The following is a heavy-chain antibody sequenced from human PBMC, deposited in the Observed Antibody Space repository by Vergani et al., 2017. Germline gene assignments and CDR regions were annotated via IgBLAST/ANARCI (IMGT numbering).Heavy chain of an antibody. D-gene: IGHD2/OR15-2a*01. Sequence: EVRLVESGGGLVKPGGSLRLSCQVSGFDFSQAWMNWVRQSPGKGLEWVANIKQDGSEKYYVDSVKGRFTISRDNAKNSLYLQMNSLRAEDTAVYYCAGDRVIWFDPWGQGTLVTVSS. V-gene: IGHV3-7*01. CDR1: GFDFSQAW. J-gene: IGHJ5*02. CDR2: IKQDGSEK. CDR3: AGDRVIWFDP.